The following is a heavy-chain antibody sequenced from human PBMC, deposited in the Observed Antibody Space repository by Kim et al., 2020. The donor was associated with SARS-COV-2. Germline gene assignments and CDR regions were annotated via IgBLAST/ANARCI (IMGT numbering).Heavy chain of an antibody. CDR1: GGSISSGGYY. CDR3: ASGVEGYSYGYPTPVDY. Sequence: SETLSLTCTVSGGSISSGGYYWSWIRQHPGKGLEWIGYIYYSGSTYYNPSLKSRVTISVDTSKNQFSLKLSSVTAADTAVYYCASGVEGYSYGYPTPVDYWGQGTLVTVSS. V-gene: IGHV4-31*03. J-gene: IGHJ4*02. D-gene: IGHD5-18*01. CDR2: IYYSGST.